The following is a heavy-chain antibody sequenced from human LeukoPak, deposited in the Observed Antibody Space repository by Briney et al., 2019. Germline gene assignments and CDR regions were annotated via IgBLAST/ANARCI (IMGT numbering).Heavy chain of an antibody. CDR2: INPNSGGT. CDR1: GYSFTGDY. J-gene: IGHJ4*02. V-gene: IGHV1-2*02. Sequence: ASLKVSCKASGYSFTGDYMHWVRQAPGQGLEWMGWINPNSGGTNYAEKFQGRVTMTRDTSISTAYMELSTLRSDDTAVYYCARGNYFGSASYRGEALDYWGQGTLVTVSS. CDR3: ARGNYFGSASYRGEALDY. D-gene: IGHD3-10*01.